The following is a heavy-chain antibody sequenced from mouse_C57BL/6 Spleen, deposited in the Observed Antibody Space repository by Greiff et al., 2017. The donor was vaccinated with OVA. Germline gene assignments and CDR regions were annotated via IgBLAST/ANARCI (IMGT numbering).Heavy chain of an antibody. J-gene: IGHJ3*01. V-gene: IGHV3-6*01. CDR2: ISYDGSN. D-gene: IGHD1-1*01. CDR1: GYSITSGYY. Sequence: VQLKQSGPGLVKPSQSLSLTCSVTGYSITSGYYWNWIRQFPGNKLEWMGYISYDGSNNYNPSLKNRISITRDTSKNQFFLKLNSVTTEDTATYYCARAGITTGFAYWGQGTLVTVSA. CDR3: ARAGITTGFAY.